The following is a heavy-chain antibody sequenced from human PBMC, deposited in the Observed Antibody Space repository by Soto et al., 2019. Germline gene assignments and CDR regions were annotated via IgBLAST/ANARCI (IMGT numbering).Heavy chain of an antibody. V-gene: IGHV1-18*01. CDR1: GYTFTSYG. Sequence: ASVKVSCKASGYTFTSYGISWVRQAPGQGLERMGWISAYKGNTNYAQKLQGRDTMTTDTSTSTAYMELRSLRSDDTAVYYCAIHHLIGYYDYWGQGTLVPVSS. CDR3: AIHHLIGYYDY. D-gene: IGHD3-10*01. CDR2: ISAYKGNT. J-gene: IGHJ4*02.